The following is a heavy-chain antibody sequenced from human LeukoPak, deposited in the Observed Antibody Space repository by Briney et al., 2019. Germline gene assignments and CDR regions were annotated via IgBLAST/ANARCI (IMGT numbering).Heavy chain of an antibody. CDR1: GGSISSGNW. J-gene: IGHJ4*02. CDR2: IYHSGST. CDR3: AGHGGLLWFGETGGFDY. V-gene: IGHV4-4*02. D-gene: IGHD3-10*01. Sequence: PSETLSLTCAVSGGSISSGNWWSWVRQPPGKGLEWIGEIYHSGSTNYNPSLKSRVTISVDKSKNQFSLKLSSVTAADTAVYYCAGHGGLLWFGETGGFDYWGQGTLVTVSS.